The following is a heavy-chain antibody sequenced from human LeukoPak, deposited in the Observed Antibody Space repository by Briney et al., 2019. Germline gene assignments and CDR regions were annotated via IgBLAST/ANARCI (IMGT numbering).Heavy chain of an antibody. D-gene: IGHD3-22*01. CDR1: GFTFDDYA. J-gene: IGHJ4*02. CDR3: ATSDDSSGSD. Sequence: GRSLRLSCAASGFTFDDYAMHWVRQAPGKGLEWVSGISWNSGSIGYADSVKGRFTISRDNAKNSLYLQMNYLRAEDTALYYCATSDDSSGSDWGQGTLVTVSS. CDR2: ISWNSGSI. V-gene: IGHV3-9*01.